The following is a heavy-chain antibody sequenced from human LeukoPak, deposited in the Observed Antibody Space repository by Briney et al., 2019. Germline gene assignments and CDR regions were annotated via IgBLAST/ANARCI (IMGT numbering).Heavy chain of an antibody. CDR1: GFTFSSYA. CDR3: AKGGLYDVSCYIDY. CDR2: ISYDGSNK. Sequence: GGSLRLSCAASGFTFSSYAIHWVRQAPGKGLEWVAVISYDGSNKYYADSVKGRFTISRDNAKNSLYLQMNSLRAEDTALYYCAKGGLYDVSCYIDYWGQGTLVTVSS. V-gene: IGHV3-30-3*01. D-gene: IGHD3-22*01. J-gene: IGHJ4*02.